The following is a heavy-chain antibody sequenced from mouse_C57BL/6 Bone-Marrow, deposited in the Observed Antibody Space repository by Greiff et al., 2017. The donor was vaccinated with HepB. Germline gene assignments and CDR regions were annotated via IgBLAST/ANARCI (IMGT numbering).Heavy chain of an antibody. Sequence: DVMLVESGGGLVKPGGSLKLSCAASGFTFSSYAMSWVRQTPEKRLEWVATISDGGSYTYYPDNVKGRFTISRDNAKNNLYLQMSHLKSEDTAMYYCARYYYGSRGDYFDYWGQGTTLTVSS. J-gene: IGHJ2*01. V-gene: IGHV5-4*03. CDR1: GFTFSSYA. CDR3: ARYYYGSRGDYFDY. D-gene: IGHD1-1*01. CDR2: ISDGGSYT.